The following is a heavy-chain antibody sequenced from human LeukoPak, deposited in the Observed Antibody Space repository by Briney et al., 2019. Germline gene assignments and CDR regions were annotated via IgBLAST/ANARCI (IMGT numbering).Heavy chain of an antibody. CDR3: ARDLVRGVIGYYYGMDV. D-gene: IGHD3-10*01. J-gene: IGHJ6*02. Sequence: ASVKVSCKASGGTFSSYAISWVRQAPGQGFEWMGRIIPILGIANYAQKFQGRVTITADKSTSTAYMELSSLRSEDTAVYYCARDLVRGVIGYYYGMDVWGQGTTVTVSS. CDR1: GGTFSSYA. V-gene: IGHV1-69*04. CDR2: IIPILGIA.